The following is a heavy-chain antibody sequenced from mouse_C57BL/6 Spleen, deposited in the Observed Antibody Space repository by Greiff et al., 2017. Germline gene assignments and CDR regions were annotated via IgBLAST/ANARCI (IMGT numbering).Heavy chain of an antibody. J-gene: IGHJ2*01. V-gene: IGHV3-6*01. Sequence: ESGPGLVKPSQSLSLTCSVTGYSITSGYYWNWIRQFPGNKLEWMGYISYDGSNNYNPSLKNRISITRDTSKNQFFLKLNSVTTEDTATYYCARAALRFFYFDYWGQGTTLTVSS. D-gene: IGHD1-1*01. CDR3: ARAALRFFYFDY. CDR1: GYSITSGYY. CDR2: ISYDGSN.